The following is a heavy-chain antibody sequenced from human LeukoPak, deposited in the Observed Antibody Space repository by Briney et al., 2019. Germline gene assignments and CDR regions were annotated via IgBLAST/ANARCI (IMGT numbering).Heavy chain of an antibody. CDR2: IIPILGIA. J-gene: IGHJ5*02. D-gene: IGHD4-23*01. CDR3: ARALATVVTPYNWFDP. V-gene: IGHV1-69*04. Sequence: SSVKVSCKASGSTFSSYAISWVRQAPGQGLEWMGRIIPILGIANYAQKFQGRVTITADKSTSTAYMELSSLRSEDTAVYYCARALATVVTPYNWFDPWGQGTLVTVSS. CDR1: GSTFSSYA.